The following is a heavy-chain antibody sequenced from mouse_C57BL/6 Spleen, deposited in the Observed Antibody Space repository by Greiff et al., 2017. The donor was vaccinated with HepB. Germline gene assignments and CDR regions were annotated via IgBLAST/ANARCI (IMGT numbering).Heavy chain of an antibody. V-gene: IGHV5-12*01. CDR3: ARGYYEYDEFPSYFDY. CDR2: ISNGGGST. Sequence: EVQLVESGGGLVQPGGSLKLSCAASGFTFSDYYMYWVRQTPEKRLEWVAYISNGGGSTYYPDTVKGRFTISRDNAKNTLYLQMSRLKSEDTAMYYCARGYYEYDEFPSYFDYWGQGTTLTVSS. CDR1: GFTFSDYY. D-gene: IGHD2-4*01. J-gene: IGHJ2*01.